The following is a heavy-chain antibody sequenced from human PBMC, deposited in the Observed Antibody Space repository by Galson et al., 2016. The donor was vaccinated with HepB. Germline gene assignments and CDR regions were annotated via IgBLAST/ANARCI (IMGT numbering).Heavy chain of an antibody. CDR2: SGSGGPT. V-gene: IGHV3-23*01. CDR3: AKSVLEYDILTGYYRREADY. Sequence: SLRLSCAASGFTFSSYAMSWVCQAPGKGLEWVSSSGSGGPTYYADSVKGRFTISRDNSKNTLFLQMHSLRADDTAVYYCAKSVLEYDILTGYYRREADYWGQGTLVTVSS. J-gene: IGHJ4*02. CDR1: GFTFSSYA. D-gene: IGHD3-9*01.